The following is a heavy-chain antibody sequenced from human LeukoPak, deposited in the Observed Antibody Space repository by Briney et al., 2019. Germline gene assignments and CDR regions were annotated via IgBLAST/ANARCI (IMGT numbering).Heavy chain of an antibody. CDR1: GFTFSDYY. CDR2: ISSSSGYT. Sequence: GGSLRLSCAASGFTFSDYYMSWIRQAPGKGLEWVSYISSSSGYTNYADSVKGRFTISRDNAKNSLYLQMNSLRAEDTAVYYCARFIAAAGRDYFDYWGQGTLVTVSS. CDR3: ARFIAAAGRDYFDY. V-gene: IGHV3-11*06. D-gene: IGHD6-13*01. J-gene: IGHJ4*02.